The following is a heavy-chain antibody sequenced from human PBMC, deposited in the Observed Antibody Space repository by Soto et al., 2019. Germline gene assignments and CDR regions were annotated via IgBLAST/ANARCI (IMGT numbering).Heavy chain of an antibody. V-gene: IGHV4-34*01. CDR1: GGSFSGYY. CDR2: INHSGST. J-gene: IGHJ4*02. D-gene: IGHD5-12*01. CDR3: ARVTRIVATGGYDY. Sequence: SETLSLTCAVYGGSFSGYYWSWIRQPPGKGLEWIGEINHSGSTNYNPSLKSRVTISVDTSKNQFSLKLSSVTAADTAVYYCARVTRIVATGGYDYWGQGTLVTVSS.